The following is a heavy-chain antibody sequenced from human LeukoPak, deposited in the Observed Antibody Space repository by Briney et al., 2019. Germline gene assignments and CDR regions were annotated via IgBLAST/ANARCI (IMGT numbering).Heavy chain of an antibody. CDR1: GGSISSSNYY. CDR2: IYYRGST. J-gene: IGHJ4*02. CDR3: HSSMPTVVFDY. V-gene: IGHV4-39*01. D-gene: IGHD4-23*01. Sequence: SETLSLTCTVSGGSISSSNYYWGWIRQPPGKGLEWIGSIYYRGSTYYNPSLKSRVTISVDTSKRQFSLKLNSVTAADTAVYARHSSMPTVVFDYWGQGTLVTVSS.